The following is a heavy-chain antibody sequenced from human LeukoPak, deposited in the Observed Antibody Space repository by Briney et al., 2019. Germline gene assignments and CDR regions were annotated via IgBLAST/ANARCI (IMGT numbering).Heavy chain of an antibody. Sequence: KRGESLKISRRGSGYSFTSYWVGWVRQMPGKGLEWMGNIYPGDSDTRYSPSFQGQVTISADKSISTAYLQWSSLTASDTAMYYCARLAVGATDDYFPGANLDYWGQGTLVTVSS. J-gene: IGHJ4*02. CDR2: IYPGDSDT. CDR1: GYSFTSYW. CDR3: ARLAVGATDDYFPGANLDY. V-gene: IGHV5-51*01. D-gene: IGHD1-26*01.